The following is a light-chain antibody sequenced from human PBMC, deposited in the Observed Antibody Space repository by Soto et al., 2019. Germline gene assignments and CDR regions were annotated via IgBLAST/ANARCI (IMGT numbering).Light chain of an antibody. CDR2: GAS. CDR3: QQYGSSPTWT. J-gene: IGKJ1*01. CDR1: QSVSSN. V-gene: IGKV3-20*01. Sequence: EIVMTQSPATLSVSPGERVTLSCRASQSVSSNLAWYQQKPGQAPRLLIYGASTRATGIPDRFSGSGSGTDFTLTISRLEPEDSAVYYGQQYGSSPTWTFGQGTKVDIK.